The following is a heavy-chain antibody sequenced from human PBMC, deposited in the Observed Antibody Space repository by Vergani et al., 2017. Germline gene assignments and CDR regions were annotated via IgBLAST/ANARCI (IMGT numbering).Heavy chain of an antibody. CDR2: ICHTEDT. D-gene: IGHD1-26*01. Sequence: QVQLQESGPGLVKPPGTLSLSSAVSLDSLSSTPFWTWFRQPPGKGLEWIGEICHTEDTKYSPSLKSRVNVSVDEYRNLFSLRLNSVTAADTAVYYCATIGERRGGYYFDYWGQGILVTVSS. CDR1: LDSLSSTPF. J-gene: IGHJ4*02. CDR3: ATIGERRGGYYFDY. V-gene: IGHV4-4*03.